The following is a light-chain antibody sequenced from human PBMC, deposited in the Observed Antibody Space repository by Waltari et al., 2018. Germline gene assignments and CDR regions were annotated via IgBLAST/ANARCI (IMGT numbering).Light chain of an antibody. CDR2: RNA. CDR1: SSNLGNNV. Sequence: QSVLTQPPSASGTPGQRVTISCSGSSSNLGNNVVNWYQQVPGTPPKLLIYRNAVGPSGVPDRFSASKSGTAASLAISGLQSEDKAEDYGASWDDSLNGHWVFGGGTKVTVL. CDR3: ASWDDSLNGHWV. J-gene: IGLJ3*02. V-gene: IGLV1-44*01.